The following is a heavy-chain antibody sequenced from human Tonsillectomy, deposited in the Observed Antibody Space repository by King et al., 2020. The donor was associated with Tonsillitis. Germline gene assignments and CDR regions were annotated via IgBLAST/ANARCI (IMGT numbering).Heavy chain of an antibody. CDR1: GGSINNYY. Sequence: QLQESGPGLVKPSETLSLTCTVSGGSINNYYWSWIRQPPGKGLEWIGYIYYSGNTNYSPSLKSRVTISVDTSKNQFSLKLSSVTAADTAVYYCARHRADSSGGGWFDPWGQGTLVTVSS. J-gene: IGHJ5*02. CDR3: ARHRADSSGGGWFDP. CDR2: IYYSGNT. D-gene: IGHD6-19*01. V-gene: IGHV4-59*08.